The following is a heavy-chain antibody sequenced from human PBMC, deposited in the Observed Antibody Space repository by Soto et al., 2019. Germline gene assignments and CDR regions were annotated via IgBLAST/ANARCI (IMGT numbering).Heavy chain of an antibody. V-gene: IGHV4-59*01. CDR3: ARDGYSSSYSNWFDP. J-gene: IGHJ5*02. D-gene: IGHD6-13*01. Sequence: PSETLSLTCTVSGGSISSYYWSWIRQPPGKGLEWIGYIYYSGSTNYNPSLKSRVTISVDTSKNQFSLKLSSVTAADTAVYYCARDGYSSSYSNWFDPWGQGTLVTVSS. CDR2: IYYSGST. CDR1: GGSISSYY.